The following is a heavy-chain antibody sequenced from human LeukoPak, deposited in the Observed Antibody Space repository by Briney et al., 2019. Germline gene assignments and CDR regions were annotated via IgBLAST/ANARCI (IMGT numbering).Heavy chain of an antibody. V-gene: IGHV4-59*01. CDR3: ARGAGWYDH. CDR2: INYSGNT. CDR1: GDSISGYY. D-gene: IGHD6-19*01. Sequence: SETLSLTCTVSGDSISGYYWSWLRQPPGKGLEWIGYINYSGNTNYNPSLKSRVTILLDTSNNQFSLKLSSVTAADTAVYYCARGAGWYDHWGQGSLVTVSS. J-gene: IGHJ5*02.